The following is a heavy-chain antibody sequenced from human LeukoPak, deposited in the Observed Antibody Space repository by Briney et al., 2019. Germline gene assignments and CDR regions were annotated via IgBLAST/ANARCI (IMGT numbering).Heavy chain of an antibody. V-gene: IGHV4-34*01. D-gene: IGHD6-13*01. CDR2: INHSGST. CDR3: ARPPGIAAAWFDP. CDR1: GGSFSGYY. J-gene: IGHJ5*02. Sequence: SETLSLTCAVYGGSFSGYYWSWIRQPPGKGLEWIGEINHSGSTNYNPSLKSRVTISVDTSKNQFSLKLSSVTAADTAVYYCARPPGIAAAWFDPWGQGTLVTVSS.